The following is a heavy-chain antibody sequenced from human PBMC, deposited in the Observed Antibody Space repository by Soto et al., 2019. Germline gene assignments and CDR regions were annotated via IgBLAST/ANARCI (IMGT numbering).Heavy chain of an antibody. V-gene: IGHV4-31*03. CDR2: IYYSGST. Sequence: SETLSLTCTVSGGSISSGGYYWGWIRQHPGKGLEWIGYIYYSGSTYYNPSLKSRVTISVDKSKNQFSLKLSSVTAADTAVYYCARSDGRYWGQGTLVTVSS. CDR1: GGSISSGGYY. CDR3: ARSDGRY. J-gene: IGHJ4*02.